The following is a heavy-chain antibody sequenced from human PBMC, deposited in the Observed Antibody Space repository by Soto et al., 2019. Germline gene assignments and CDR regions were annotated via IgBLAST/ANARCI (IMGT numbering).Heavy chain of an antibody. J-gene: IGHJ6*02. CDR3: ARDRPYSSSSSYYYGMDV. CDR2: IIPIFGTA. CDR1: GGTFSSYA. V-gene: IGHV1-69*13. Sequence: SVNVSCKASGGTFSSYAISWVRQAPGQGLELMGGIIPIFGTANYAQKFQGRVTITAXXXXXXAXMXLXXXXSEDTAVYYCARDRPYSSSSSYYYGMDVWG. D-gene: IGHD6-6*01.